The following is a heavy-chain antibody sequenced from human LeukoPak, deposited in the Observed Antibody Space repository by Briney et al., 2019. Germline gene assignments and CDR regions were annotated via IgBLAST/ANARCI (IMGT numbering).Heavy chain of an antibody. D-gene: IGHD2-21*01. J-gene: IGHJ5*02. CDR3: ARHEDVVVLEGATRLLRSLWFDP. V-gene: IGHV4-39*01. CDR1: RGSINSYRHY. CDR2: IHFNGRT. Sequence: SETPSLTCTVSRGSINSYRHYWGWIRQPPGTGLEWIGSIHFNGRTYYNPSLESRVTISVDTSKNQLSLTLGPVTAADTAIYYCARHEDVVVLEGATRLLRSLWFDPWGQGTLVTVSS.